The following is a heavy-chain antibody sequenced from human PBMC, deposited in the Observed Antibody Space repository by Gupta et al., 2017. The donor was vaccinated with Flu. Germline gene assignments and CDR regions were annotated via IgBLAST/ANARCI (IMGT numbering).Heavy chain of an antibody. CDR3: ARSFDSSGYLVYFDY. CDR2: ISSSSSYI. Sequence: EVQLVESGGGLVKPGGSLRLSCAASGFTLSTYRVNWVRQAPGKGLEWVSSISSSSSYIYYAASVKGRFTISRDNAKNSLYLQMNSLRAEDTAVYYCARSFDSSGYLVYFDYWGQGTLVTVSS. V-gene: IGHV3-21*01. D-gene: IGHD3-22*01. CDR1: GFTLSTYR. J-gene: IGHJ4*02.